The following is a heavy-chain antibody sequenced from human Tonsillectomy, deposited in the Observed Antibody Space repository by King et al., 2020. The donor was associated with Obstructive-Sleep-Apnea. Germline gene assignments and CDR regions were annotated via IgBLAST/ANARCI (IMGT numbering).Heavy chain of an antibody. CDR1: GFTFSSHW. V-gene: IGHV3-74*01. CDR3: ERVGYYDSSGYYGYFQH. CDR2: IDSDGRSSTI. Sequence: DVQLVESGGGLVQPGGSLRLSCVGSGFTFSSHWMHWVRQAPGKGLVWVSRIDSDGRSSTITYADSVKGRFTISRDNAKNTLYQQMNSLTAEDTAVYYCERVGYYDSSGYYGYFQHWGQGSLVTVSS. J-gene: IGHJ1*01. D-gene: IGHD3-22*01.